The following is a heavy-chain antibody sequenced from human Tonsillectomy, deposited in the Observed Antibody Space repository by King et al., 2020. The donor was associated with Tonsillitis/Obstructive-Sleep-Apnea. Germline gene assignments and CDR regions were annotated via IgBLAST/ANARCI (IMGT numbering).Heavy chain of an antibody. CDR2: ISGSGRDT. V-gene: IGHV3-23*04. D-gene: IGHD3-10*01. CDR3: AKVPNSGSYYYFDY. CDR1: GFTLRTYA. J-gene: IGHJ4*02. Sequence: VQLVESGGGLVQPGESLRLSCAASGFTLRTYAVSWVRQAPGKGLEWVSAISGSGRDTYCADSVKGRFTISRDTSKNTLYLQMNSLRAEDTAIYYCAKVPNSGSYYYFDYWGQGTLVTVSS.